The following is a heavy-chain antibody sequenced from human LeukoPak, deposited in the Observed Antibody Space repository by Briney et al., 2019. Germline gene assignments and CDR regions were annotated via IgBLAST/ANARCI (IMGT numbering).Heavy chain of an antibody. J-gene: IGHJ6*03. CDR1: GGSISSGGYY. CDR2: IYYSGNT. V-gene: IGHV4-31*03. D-gene: IGHD3-3*01. CDR3: ARVVRFLEWLSNQYYMDV. Sequence: PSQTLSLTCTVSGGSISSGGYYWSWIRQHPGKGLEWIGYIYYSGNTYYNPSLKSRVTISVDTSKNQFSLKLSSVTAADTAVYYCARVVRFLEWLSNQYYMDVWGKGTTVTVSS.